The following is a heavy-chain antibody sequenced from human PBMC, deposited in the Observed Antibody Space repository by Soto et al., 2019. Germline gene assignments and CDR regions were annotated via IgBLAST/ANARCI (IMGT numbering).Heavy chain of an antibody. CDR2: INIDGSIV. Sequence: PGGSLRLSCAASGFTFSSYWMHWVRQAPGKGLVWVSRINIDGSIVDYADSVKGRFSISRDNANDTLYLHMNNLRAEDTAVYYCVKGTIGYYGVDNWGEGTLVTVSS. V-gene: IGHV3-74*01. CDR3: VKGTIGYYGVDN. CDR1: GFTFSSYW. J-gene: IGHJ4*02. D-gene: IGHD1-1*01.